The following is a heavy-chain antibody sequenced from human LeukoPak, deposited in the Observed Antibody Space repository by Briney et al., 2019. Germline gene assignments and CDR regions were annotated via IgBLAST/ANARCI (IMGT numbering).Heavy chain of an antibody. Sequence: GGSLRLSCAVSGFTFSHYYMSWVRQAPGKGLEWVANINQDGSERYYVDPVKGRFTISRDNAKNSLYLQMNSLRAEDTAVYYCARDRYYYDSSGYYIYFDYWGQGTLVTVSS. V-gene: IGHV3-7*01. CDR1: GFTFSHYY. D-gene: IGHD3-22*01. J-gene: IGHJ4*02. CDR2: INQDGSER. CDR3: ARDRYYYDSSGYYIYFDY.